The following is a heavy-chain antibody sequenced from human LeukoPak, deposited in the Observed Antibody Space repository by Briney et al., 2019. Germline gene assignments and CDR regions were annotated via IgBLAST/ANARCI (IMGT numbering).Heavy chain of an antibody. J-gene: IGHJ5*02. CDR2: IYTSWCT. CDR1: GGSIIRYY. V-gene: IGHV4-4*07. D-gene: IGHD3-3*01. Sequence: KPSETLSLTCTGSGGSIIRYYWSWIRQPAGNGLDWIGLIYTSWCTNYNLSPKSRVTMSVDTSKSQFSLKLSSVTAADTAVYYCARAGSIWSGYYRFDPWGQGTLVTVSS. CDR3: ARAGSIWSGYYRFDP.